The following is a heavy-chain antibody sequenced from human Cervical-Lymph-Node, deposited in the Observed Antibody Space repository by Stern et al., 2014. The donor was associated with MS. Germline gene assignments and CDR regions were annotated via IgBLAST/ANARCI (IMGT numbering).Heavy chain of an antibody. D-gene: IGHD1-26*01. CDR3: ANSGNYFDDYGMDV. CDR2: VIPISDTA. Sequence: QVQLGESGAEVKKPGASVKVSCKASGGTFTSYGFSLVRQAPGQGLEWMGGVIPISDTAKYAKTLQGRVTISADESTSTAYMELSSLGSEDTAVYYCANSGNYFDDYGMDVWGQGTTVSVSS. J-gene: IGHJ6*02. CDR1: GGTFTSYG. V-gene: IGHV1-69*01.